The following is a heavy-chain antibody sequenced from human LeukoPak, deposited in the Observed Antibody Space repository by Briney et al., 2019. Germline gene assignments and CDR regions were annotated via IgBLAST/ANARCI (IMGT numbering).Heavy chain of an antibody. CDR1: GGSISSVTFY. Sequence: SETLSLTWTVAGGSISSVTFYWGWIRQPAGIGLEGIGRIFTSGTTDYNPSLKSRVTISGDTSKNQFSLKLSSVTAADTAVYSCARVVSGSYGYWGQGTLVPVSS. CDR2: IFTSGTT. J-gene: IGHJ4*02. CDR3: ARVVSGSYGY. V-gene: IGHV4-61*02. D-gene: IGHD1-26*01.